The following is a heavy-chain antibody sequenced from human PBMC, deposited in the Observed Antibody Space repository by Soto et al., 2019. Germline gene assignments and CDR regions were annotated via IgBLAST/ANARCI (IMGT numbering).Heavy chain of an antibody. CDR1: GFTFSDHY. CDR2: TRNKANSYTT. D-gene: IGHD3-22*01. J-gene: IGHJ4*02. CDR3: ARVTDYYDSSGYIDY. V-gene: IGHV3-72*01. Sequence: EVHLVESGGGLVQPGGSLRLSCAASGFTFSDHYMDWVRQAPGKGLEWVGRTRNKANSYTTEYAASVKGRFTISRDDSKNSLYLQMNSLKTEDTAVYYCARVTDYYDSSGYIDYWGQGTLVTVSS.